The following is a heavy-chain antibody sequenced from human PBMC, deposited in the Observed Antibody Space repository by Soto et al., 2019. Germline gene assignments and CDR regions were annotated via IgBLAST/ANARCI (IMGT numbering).Heavy chain of an antibody. D-gene: IGHD2-2*01. J-gene: IGHJ4*02. CDR3: VRYCSTTLCNGVATRTFDY. V-gene: IGHV3-48*03. Sequence: GGSLRLSFAAPGFTFSTYGRNWVRQAPGKGLEWVSYISTSGSTVYYADSVKGRFTISRDNTRNSLYLQMNSLRDEDTALYYCVRYCSTTLCNGVATRTFDYWGQGTLVTVSS. CDR1: GFTFSTYG. CDR2: ISTSGSTV.